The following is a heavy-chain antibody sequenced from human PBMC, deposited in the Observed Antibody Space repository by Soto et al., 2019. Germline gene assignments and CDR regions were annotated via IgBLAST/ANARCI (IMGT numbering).Heavy chain of an antibody. CDR1: GLTFSNLA. CDR3: AKEGGGDCDLCVGVDAFDI. V-gene: IGHV3-23*01. Sequence: GRSLRLSCAASGLTFSNLAMSWVRQAPGKGLEWVSAISGSGGSTYYADSVKGRFTISRDNSKNTLYLQMNSLRAEDTAVYYCAKEGGGDCDLCVGVDAFDIWGQGTMVTVSS. CDR2: ISGSGGST. J-gene: IGHJ3*02. D-gene: IGHD2-21*01.